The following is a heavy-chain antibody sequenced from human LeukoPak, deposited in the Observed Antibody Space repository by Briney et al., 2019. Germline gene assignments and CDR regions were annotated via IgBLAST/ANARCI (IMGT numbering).Heavy chain of an antibody. Sequence: PGGSLRLSCAASGFTFSSYAVSWVRQAPGKGLEWISAISGSGGSTYYADSVKGRFTISRDNSKNTLYLQMNSLRAEDTSVYYCAKLEWGKQLVWAYDYWGQGTLVTVSS. D-gene: IGHD6-6*01. V-gene: IGHV3-23*01. J-gene: IGHJ4*02. CDR3: AKLEWGKQLVWAYDY. CDR1: GFTFSSYA. CDR2: ISGSGGST.